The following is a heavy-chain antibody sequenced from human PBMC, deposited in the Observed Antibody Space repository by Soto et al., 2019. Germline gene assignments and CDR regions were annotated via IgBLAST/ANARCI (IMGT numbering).Heavy chain of an antibody. Sequence: PSETLSLTCTVSGGSISSYYWSWIRQPPGKGLEWIGSIYYSGSTYYNPSLKSRVTISVDTSKNQFSLKLSSVTAADTAVYYCARAITMVRGPMGWFDPWGQGTLVNVSS. V-gene: IGHV4-59*05. CDR3: ARAITMVRGPMGWFDP. CDR2: IYYSGST. J-gene: IGHJ5*02. D-gene: IGHD3-10*01. CDR1: GGSISSYY.